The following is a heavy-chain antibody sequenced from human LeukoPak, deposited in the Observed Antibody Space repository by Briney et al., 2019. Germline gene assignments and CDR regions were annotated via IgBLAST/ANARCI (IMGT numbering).Heavy chain of an antibody. Sequence: PGGSLRLSCAASGFTVSSNYMSWVRQAPGKGLEWVSVIYSGGSTYYADSVKGRFTISRDNSKNTLYLQMNSLRAEDTAVYYCARIVVAARKTQWYFDLWGRGTLVTVSS. V-gene: IGHV3-53*01. CDR2: IYSGGST. J-gene: IGHJ2*01. CDR3: ARIVVAARKTQWYFDL. CDR1: GFTVSSNY. D-gene: IGHD6-19*01.